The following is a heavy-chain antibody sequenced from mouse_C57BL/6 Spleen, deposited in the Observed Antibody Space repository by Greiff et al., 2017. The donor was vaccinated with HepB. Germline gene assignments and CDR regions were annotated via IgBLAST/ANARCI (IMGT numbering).Heavy chain of an antibody. J-gene: IGHJ2*01. CDR2: IYPGDGDT. CDR3: ARWDDYDY. D-gene: IGHD2-4*01. V-gene: IGHV1-82*01. CDR1: GYAFSSSW. Sequence: QAQLQQSGPELVKPGASVKISCKASGYAFSSSWMNWVKQRPGKGLEWIGRIYPGDGDTNYNGKFKGKATLTADKSSSTAYMQLSSLTSEDSAVYFCARWDDYDYWGQGTTLTVSS.